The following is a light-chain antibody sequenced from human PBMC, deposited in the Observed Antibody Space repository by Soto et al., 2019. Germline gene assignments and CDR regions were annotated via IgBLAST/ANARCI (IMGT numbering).Light chain of an antibody. CDR2: AAS. J-gene: IGKJ3*01. Sequence: EIVVTQSPGILSVSPGDRATLSCRASQSVGRNLAWYQQKPGQAPTLLIYAASTRATGLPARFSGSGSGTDFTLTISSLQSEDFATYFCQQANSFPFTFGPGTRVDIK. CDR3: QQANSFPFT. CDR1: QSVGRN. V-gene: IGKV3-15*01.